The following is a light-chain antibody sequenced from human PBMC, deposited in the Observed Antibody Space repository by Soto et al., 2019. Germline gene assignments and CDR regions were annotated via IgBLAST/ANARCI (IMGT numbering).Light chain of an antibody. V-gene: IGKV1-5*01. CDR1: QSISSW. Sequence: DIQMTQSPSSVSASVGDRVTLTCRASQSISSWLAWYQQKPGKAPKLLIYDASSLESGVPSRFSGSGSGTEFTLTISSLQPDDFATYYCQQYNSYSQTFGQGTKVDI. CDR2: DAS. J-gene: IGKJ1*01. CDR3: QQYNSYSQT.